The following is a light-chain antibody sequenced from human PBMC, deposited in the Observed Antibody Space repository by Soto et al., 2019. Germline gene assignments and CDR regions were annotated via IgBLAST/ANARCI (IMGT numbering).Light chain of an antibody. V-gene: IGKV3-15*01. J-gene: IGKJ5*01. CDR2: GAS. CDR3: QQYNNWLIT. CDR1: QSISSN. Sequence: EIEMTQSPATLSVSLGERATISCRASQSISSNLAWYQQKPGQAPRLLIYGASTRATGIPARFSGSGSGTEFSLTISSLQSEDCVVYYCQQYNNWLITFGQGTKLEIK.